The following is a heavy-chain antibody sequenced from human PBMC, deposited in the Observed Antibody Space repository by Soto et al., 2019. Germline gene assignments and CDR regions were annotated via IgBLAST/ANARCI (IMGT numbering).Heavy chain of an antibody. Sequence: GGSLRLSCAASGFTFSSYAMHWVRQAPGKGLEWVAVIWSDGSNKYYADSVKGRFTISRDNSKNTLYFQMNSLTPEDTAVYYCARDGSNKPGFYYGLDVWGRGTTVTVSS. V-gene: IGHV3-33*08. D-gene: IGHD4-4*01. CDR3: ARDGSNKPGFYYGLDV. CDR1: GFTFSSYA. J-gene: IGHJ6*02. CDR2: IWSDGSNK.